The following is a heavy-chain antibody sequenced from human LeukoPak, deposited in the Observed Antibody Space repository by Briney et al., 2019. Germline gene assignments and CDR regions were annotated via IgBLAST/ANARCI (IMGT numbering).Heavy chain of an antibody. CDR1: GFTVSSNY. J-gene: IGHJ5*02. CDR3: ARGWFGLDP. V-gene: IGHV3-53*05. Sequence: GGSLRLSCAASGFTVSSNYMSWVRQAPGKGLEWVSVIYSGGSTYYADSVKGRFTISRDNSESKVYLQMSSLRSEDTAVYYCARGWFGLDPWGQGTQVIVSS. CDR2: IYSGGST. D-gene: IGHD3-10*01.